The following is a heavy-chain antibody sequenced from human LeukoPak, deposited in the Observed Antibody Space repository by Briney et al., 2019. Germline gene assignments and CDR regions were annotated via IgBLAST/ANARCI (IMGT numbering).Heavy chain of an antibody. CDR2: ISSSGSTI. D-gene: IGHD6-25*01. J-gene: IGHJ4*02. V-gene: IGHV3-48*01. CDR1: GFTFSDYN. CDR3: AKDPRWHSSAGGDY. Sequence: PGGSLRLSCAASGFTFSDYNMNWVRQAPGKGLEWVSYISSSGSTIYYADSVKGRFTISRDNAKNTLYLQMNSLRAEDTAVYYCAKDPRWHSSAGGDYWGQGTLVTVSS.